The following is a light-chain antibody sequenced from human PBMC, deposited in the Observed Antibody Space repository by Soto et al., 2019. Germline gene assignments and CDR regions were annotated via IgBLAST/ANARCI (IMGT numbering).Light chain of an antibody. V-gene: IGLV1-40*01. Sequence: QSVLTKPPSVCGAPGQWVTISCTGSSSNIGAGYDVHWYLQLPGTAPKLLIYGNTNRPSGVPDRFSGSKSGSSASLAITGLQAEDEADYYCQSHDSSLHASVFGTGTKVTVL. J-gene: IGLJ1*01. CDR1: SSNIGAGYD. CDR2: GNT. CDR3: QSHDSSLHASV.